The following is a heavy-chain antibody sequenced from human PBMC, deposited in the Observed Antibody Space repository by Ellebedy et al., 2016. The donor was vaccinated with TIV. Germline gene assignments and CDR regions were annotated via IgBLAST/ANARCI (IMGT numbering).Heavy chain of an antibody. CDR2: ISWDSGNI. CDR1: GFSFEHYA. J-gene: IGHJ6*02. D-gene: IGHD1-7*01. V-gene: IGHV3-9*03. Sequence: GGSLRLSCVGSGFSFEHYAMHWVRQAPGKGLEWVSGISWDSGNIGYADSVRGRFTVSRDNAKNSLYLQMNSLRIEDMALYYCAKDRGELFPYGMDVWGQGTTVTVAS. CDR3: AKDRGELFPYGMDV.